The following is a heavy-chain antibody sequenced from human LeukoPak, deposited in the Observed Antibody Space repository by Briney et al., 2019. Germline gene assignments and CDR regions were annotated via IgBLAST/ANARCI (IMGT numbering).Heavy chain of an antibody. CDR1: GGSISSYY. J-gene: IGHJ4*02. CDR2: IYYSGST. Sequence: SETLSLTCTVSGGSISSYYWSWIRQPPEKRLEWIGYIYYSGSTNYNPSLKSRVTISLATSKNQFSLKLSSVTAADTAVYYCARREDIAAAGTFDYWGQGTLVTVSS. D-gene: IGHD6-13*01. CDR3: ARREDIAAAGTFDY. V-gene: IGHV4-59*08.